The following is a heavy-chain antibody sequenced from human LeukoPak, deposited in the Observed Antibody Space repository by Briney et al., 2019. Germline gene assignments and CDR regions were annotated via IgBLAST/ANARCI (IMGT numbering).Heavy chain of an antibody. CDR1: GYTFSSFY. CDR3: AREPPESYYFDN. J-gene: IGHJ4*02. Sequence: ASVKVSCKASGYTFSSFYVHWVRQAPGQGLEWMGIIKVSGGRTEYAQKFQGRGSVTRDMSTSTVYMELNNLRSEDTAVYYCAREPPESYYFDNWGQGTLVTVSS. V-gene: IGHV1-46*01. CDR2: IKVSGGRT.